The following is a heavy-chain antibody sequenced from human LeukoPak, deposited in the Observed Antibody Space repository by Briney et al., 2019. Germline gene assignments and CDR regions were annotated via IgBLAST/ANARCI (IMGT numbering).Heavy chain of an antibody. V-gene: IGHV3-11*04. D-gene: IGHD2-21*02. Sequence: GGSLRLSCAASGFTFSDYYMSWIRQAPGKGLEWISNIKGTGLTTYYADSVKGRFTISRDNSKNTVYLQMNSLRDEDTAVYYCAREVYCGGDCYCCVGYFDLWGRGTLVTVSS. CDR3: AREVYCGGDCYCCVGYFDL. CDR1: GFTFSDYY. J-gene: IGHJ2*01. CDR2: IKGTGLTT.